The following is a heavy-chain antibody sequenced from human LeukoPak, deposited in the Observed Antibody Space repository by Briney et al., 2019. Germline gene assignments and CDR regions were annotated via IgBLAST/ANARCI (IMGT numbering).Heavy chain of an antibody. J-gene: IGHJ5*02. CDR3: AKPGVSAWFDP. CDR1: GFTFSSYW. D-gene: IGHD6-13*01. CDR2: IDSDGSYT. Sequence: PGGSLTLSCAASGFTFSSYWMHWVRAAPGKGLVWVSRIDSDGSYTSYADSVKGRFTISRDNAKNTQYLQMNSLRAEDTAVYYCAKPGVSAWFDPWGQGTLVTVSS. V-gene: IGHV3-74*01.